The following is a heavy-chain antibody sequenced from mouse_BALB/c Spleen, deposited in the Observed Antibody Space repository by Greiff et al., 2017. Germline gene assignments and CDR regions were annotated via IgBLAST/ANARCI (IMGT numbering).Heavy chain of an antibody. CDR1: GYTFTSYV. D-gene: IGHD2-14*01. CDR2: INPYNDGT. CDR3: ARSLIDRYDGGAYYAMDY. V-gene: IGHV1-14*01. Sequence: EVQLQQSGPELVKPGASVKMSCKASGYTFTSYVMHWVKQKPGQGLEWIGYINPYNDGTKYNEKFKGKATLTSDKSSSTAYMELSSLTSEDSAVYYCARSLIDRYDGGAYYAMDYWGQGTSVTVSS. J-gene: IGHJ4*01.